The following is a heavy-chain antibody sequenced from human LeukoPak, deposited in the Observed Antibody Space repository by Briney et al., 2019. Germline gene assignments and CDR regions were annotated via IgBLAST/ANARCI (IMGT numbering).Heavy chain of an antibody. CDR2: INTNTGNP. D-gene: IGHD1-26*01. CDR3: ASPLQKRGSYQDYYGMDV. V-gene: IGHV7-4-1*02. Sequence: ASVKVSCKASGYTFTSYAMNWVRQAPGQGLEWMGWINTNTGNPTYAQGFTGRFVFSLDTSVSTAYLQISSLKAGDTAVYYCASPLQKRGSYQDYYGMDVWGQGTTVTVSS. CDR1: GYTFTSYA. J-gene: IGHJ6*02.